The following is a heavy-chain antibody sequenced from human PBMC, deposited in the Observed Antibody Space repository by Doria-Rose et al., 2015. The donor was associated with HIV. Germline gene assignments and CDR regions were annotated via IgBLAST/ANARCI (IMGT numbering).Heavy chain of an antibody. CDR2: IFSDDER. CDR1: GVSLGSPGIG. J-gene: IGHJ4*02. Sequence: QIALKESGPVLVKPTETLTLTCTVSGVSLGSPGIGVSWIRQPPGKALEWLANIFSDDERSYKTSLKSRLTISRGTSKSQVVLTMTDMDPVDTATYYCARIKSSRWYHKYYFDFWGQGTQVIVSA. CDR3: ARIKSSRWYHKYYFDF. V-gene: IGHV2-26*01. D-gene: IGHD6-13*01.